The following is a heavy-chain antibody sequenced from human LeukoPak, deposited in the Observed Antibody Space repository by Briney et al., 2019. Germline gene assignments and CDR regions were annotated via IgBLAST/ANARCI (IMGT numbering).Heavy chain of an antibody. Sequence: GGSLRLSCAASGFTFSSYSMNWVRQAPGKGLEWVSYISSTGAIHYADSVKGRFAISRDNAKNSLYLEMNTLRAEDTAVYYCARDYDWGFDYWGQGTLVTVSS. CDR1: GFTFSSYS. J-gene: IGHJ4*02. CDR2: ISSTGAI. CDR3: ARDYDWGFDY. V-gene: IGHV3-48*04. D-gene: IGHD7-27*01.